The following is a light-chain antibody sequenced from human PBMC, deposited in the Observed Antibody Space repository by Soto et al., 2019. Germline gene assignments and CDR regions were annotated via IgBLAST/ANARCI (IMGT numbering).Light chain of an antibody. J-gene: IGKJ5*01. Sequence: PGERVTLSCRASQSVSSSYLAWYQQKPGQAPRLLIYDASNRATGIPARFSGSGSATDFTLTISSLEPEDFAVYYCQQRSSWITFGQGTRLEIK. V-gene: IGKV3-11*01. CDR1: QSVSSSY. CDR3: QQRSSWIT. CDR2: DAS.